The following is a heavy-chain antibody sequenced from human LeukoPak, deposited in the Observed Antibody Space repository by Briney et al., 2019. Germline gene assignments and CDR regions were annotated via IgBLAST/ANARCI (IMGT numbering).Heavy chain of an antibody. CDR1: GFTFSSYS. CDR2: ISSDSSTI. CDR3: ARDEDAF. J-gene: IGHJ4*02. V-gene: IGHV3-48*02. Sequence: HPGGSLRLSCAASGFTFSSYSMNWVRQAPGKGLEWVSYISSDSSTIFYADSVKGRFTISRDNVKNSLFLQLNSLRDEDTAVYYCARDEDAFGGQGTLVTVSS.